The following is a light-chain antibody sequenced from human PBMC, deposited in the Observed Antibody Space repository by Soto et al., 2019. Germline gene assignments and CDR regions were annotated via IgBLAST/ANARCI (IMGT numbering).Light chain of an antibody. CDR2: EVN. Sequence: QSALTQPASVSGSPGQSITISCTGTNGDVGSYDLVSWYQRYPGEAPKLIIYEVNKRPSGISNRFSGPKSGNTASLTISGLQAEDEAEYDCCSYVGSNSLIFGGGTKLTVL. V-gene: IGLV2-23*02. CDR3: CSYVGSNSLI. CDR1: NGDVGSYDL. J-gene: IGLJ2*01.